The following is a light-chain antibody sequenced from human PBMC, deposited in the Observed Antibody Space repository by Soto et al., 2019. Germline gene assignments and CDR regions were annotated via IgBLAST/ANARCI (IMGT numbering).Light chain of an antibody. CDR2: LNSDGSH. J-gene: IGLJ2*01. V-gene: IGLV4-69*01. Sequence: QPALTQSPSASASLGASVKLTCTLSSGHSNYAIAWHQQQSEKGPRYLMKLNSDGSHSKGDGIPDRFSGSSSGAERYLTISSLQSEDDAYYYCQTWGSGIVVFGGGTKVTVL. CDR1: SGHSNYA. CDR3: QTWGSGIVV.